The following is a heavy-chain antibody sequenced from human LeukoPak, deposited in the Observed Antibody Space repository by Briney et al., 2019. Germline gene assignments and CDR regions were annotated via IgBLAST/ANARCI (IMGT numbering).Heavy chain of an antibody. Sequence: PSETLSLTCTVSGYSISSGYYWGWIRQPPGKGLEWIGGIYHSGSTYYNPSLKSRVTISVDTSKNQFSLKLSSVTAADTAVYYCARVVGIAAAAHHNDYWGQGTLVTVSS. CDR3: ARVVGIAAAAHHNDY. J-gene: IGHJ4*02. D-gene: IGHD6-13*01. V-gene: IGHV4-38-2*02. CDR1: GYSISSGYY. CDR2: IYHSGST.